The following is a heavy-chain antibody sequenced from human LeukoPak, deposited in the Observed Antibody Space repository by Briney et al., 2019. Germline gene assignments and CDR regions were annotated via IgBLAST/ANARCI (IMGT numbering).Heavy chain of an antibody. CDR3: VKGSAVAGFEY. J-gene: IGHJ4*02. V-gene: IGHV3-64D*06. CDR2: ISSNGGST. Sequence: GGSLRLSCSASGFSFSSYGMHLVRQAPGKGLGYVSAISSNGGSTYYADSVKGRVTISRDNSKNTLYLQMSSLRAEDTAVYYCVKGSAVAGFEYWGQGTLVTVSS. D-gene: IGHD6-19*01. CDR1: GFSFSSYG.